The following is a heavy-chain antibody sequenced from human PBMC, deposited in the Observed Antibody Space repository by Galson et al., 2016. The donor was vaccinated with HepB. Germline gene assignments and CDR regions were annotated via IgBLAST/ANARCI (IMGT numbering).Heavy chain of an antibody. Sequence: QSGAEVKKPGESLRISCKASGYRFTTYWIGWVRQMPGKGLEWMGFISPTDSETTYSPSFQGQVSFAADTSIDTAYLQWSSLKASDSGMYYCARHTGDTVPREIDFWGQGTLVSVSS. V-gene: IGHV5-51*01. CDR3: ARHTGDTVPREIDF. J-gene: IGHJ4*02. D-gene: IGHD5-18*01. CDR2: ISPTDSET. CDR1: GYRFTTYW.